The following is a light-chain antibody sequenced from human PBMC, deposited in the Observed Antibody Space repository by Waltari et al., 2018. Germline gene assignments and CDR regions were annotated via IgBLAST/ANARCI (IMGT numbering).Light chain of an antibody. CDR2: DAS. CDR3: HQRGSWPIT. Sequence: VLTQSPATLSLSPGAGATLSCRASQSISTYLAWFQQRPGQAPRLLIYDASNRAAGVPASFSGSGSGTDFTLSISSLEPEDFAVYYCHQRGSWPITFGQGTRLEIK. J-gene: IGKJ5*01. V-gene: IGKV3-11*01. CDR1: QSISTY.